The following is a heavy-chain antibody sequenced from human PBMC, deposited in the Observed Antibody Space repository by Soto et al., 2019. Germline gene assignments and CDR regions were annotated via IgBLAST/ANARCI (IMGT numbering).Heavy chain of an antibody. CDR3: ARDQLERQLSYFDY. D-gene: IGHD1-1*01. CDR2: IKQDGSEK. CDR1: GFTFSSYW. Sequence: GGSLRLSCAASGFTFSSYWMSWVRQAPGKGLEWVANIKQDGSEKYYVDSVKGRFTISRDNAKNSLYLQMNSLRAEDTAVYYCARDQLERQLSYFDYWGQGTLVTVSS. V-gene: IGHV3-7*01. J-gene: IGHJ4*02.